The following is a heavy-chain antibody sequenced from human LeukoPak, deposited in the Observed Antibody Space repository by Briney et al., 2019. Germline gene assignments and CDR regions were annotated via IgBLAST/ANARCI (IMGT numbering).Heavy chain of an antibody. CDR2: IYTSGST. V-gene: IGHV4-4*07. CDR1: GASISSYY. D-gene: IGHD6-13*01. J-gene: IGHJ6*03. CDR3: ANRRRIAAAGTRGYYYYMDV. Sequence: SSETLSLTCTVSGASISSYYWSWIRQPPGKGLEWIGRIYTSGSTNYNPSLKSRVTMSVDTSKNQFSLKLSSVTAADTAVYYCANRRRIAAAGTRGYYYYMDVWGKGTTVTVSS.